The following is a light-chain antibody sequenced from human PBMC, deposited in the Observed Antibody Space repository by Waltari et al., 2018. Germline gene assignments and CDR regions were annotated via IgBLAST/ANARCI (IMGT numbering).Light chain of an antibody. CDR3: QQYNNWPPS. J-gene: IGKJ5*01. CDR2: GAS. Sequence: EIVLTQSPATLSVSPGERATLSCRASQSVRSNLAWYQQKPGQAPRLLINGASTRATDIPASFSGSGSGTEFTLSITSLQSEDFAVYYCQQYNNWPPSFGQGTRLEIK. CDR1: QSVRSN. V-gene: IGKV3-15*01.